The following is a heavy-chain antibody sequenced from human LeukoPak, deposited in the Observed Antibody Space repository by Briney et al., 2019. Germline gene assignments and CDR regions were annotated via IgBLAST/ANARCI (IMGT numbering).Heavy chain of an antibody. J-gene: IGHJ4*02. CDR2: INHSGST. D-gene: IGHD3-9*01. Sequence: SETLSLTCAVYGGSFSGYYWSWIRQPPGKGLEWIGEINHSGSTNYNPSLKSRVTISVDTSKNQFSLKLSSVTAADTAVYYCARGRVYDILTGPWDYWGQGTLVTVSS. V-gene: IGHV4-34*01. CDR1: GGSFSGYY. CDR3: ARGRVYDILTGPWDY.